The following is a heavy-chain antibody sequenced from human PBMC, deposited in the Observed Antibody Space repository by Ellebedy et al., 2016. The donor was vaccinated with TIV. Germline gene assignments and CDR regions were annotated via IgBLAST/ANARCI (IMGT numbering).Heavy chain of an antibody. D-gene: IGHD6-13*01. V-gene: IGHV4-4*07. J-gene: IGHJ3*02. CDR2: IYTSGST. CDR1: GASISSYY. Sequence: SETLSLTXTVSGASISSYYWSWIRQPAGKGLEWIGRIYTSGSTNYNPSLKSRVTMSVDTSKNQFSLRLSSVTAADTAVYYCATAAAGILDAFDIWGQGTMVTVSS. CDR3: ATAAAGILDAFDI.